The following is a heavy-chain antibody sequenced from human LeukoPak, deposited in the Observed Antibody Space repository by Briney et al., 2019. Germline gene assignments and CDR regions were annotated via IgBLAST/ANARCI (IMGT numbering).Heavy chain of an antibody. CDR2: INSDGSST. J-gene: IGHJ5*02. V-gene: IGHV3-74*01. Sequence: GGSLRLSCAASGFTFSSYWMYWVRQAPGKGLVWVSRINSDGSSTYYADSVKGRLSISRDNAKNTLYLQMNRLRAEDTAVYYCARGYGDWFNPWGQGTLVTVSS. CDR1: GFTFSSYW. D-gene: IGHD3-10*01. CDR3: ARGYGDWFNP.